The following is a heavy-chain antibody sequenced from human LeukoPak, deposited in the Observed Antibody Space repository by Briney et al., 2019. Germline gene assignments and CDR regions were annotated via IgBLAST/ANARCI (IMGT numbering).Heavy chain of an antibody. CDR2: INAKNGGT. D-gene: IGHD1-26*01. J-gene: IGHJ4*02. CDR1: GYTFTDYY. V-gene: IGHV1-2*02. CDR3: GRVTSGTYHY. Sequence: ASVTVSCKASGYTFTDYYLHWVRQAPGQGLEWMGWINAKNGGTEYAQKFQGRVTLTRDTSISTAYMVLTSLRYDDTAVYYCGRVTSGTYHYWGQGTLVTISS.